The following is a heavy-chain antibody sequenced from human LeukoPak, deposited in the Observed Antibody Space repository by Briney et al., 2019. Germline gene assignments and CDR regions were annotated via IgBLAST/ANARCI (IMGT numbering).Heavy chain of an antibody. V-gene: IGHV4-4*07. Sequence: SESVSPISTVSGGSIGWDYWSWIRQSAGKGLEWIGRIYKSGSTNYNPSFRSRVTMSVDTSKNQFSLSVTSVTAADTAVYYCAREEYFQDSNGYSYYFHSWGQGSLVSASS. D-gene: IGHD3-22*01. CDR3: AREEYFQDSNGYSYYFHS. J-gene: IGHJ4*02. CDR1: GGSIGWDY. CDR2: IYKSGST.